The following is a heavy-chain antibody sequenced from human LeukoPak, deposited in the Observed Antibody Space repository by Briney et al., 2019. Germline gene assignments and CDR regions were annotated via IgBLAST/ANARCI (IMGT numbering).Heavy chain of an antibody. J-gene: IGHJ4*02. CDR3: ARVGGYSYGSFDY. V-gene: IGHV4-59*01. Sequence: SETLSLTCTVSGGSISSYYWSWIRQPPGKGLEWIGYIYYSGSTNYNPSLKSRVTISVDTSKDQFSLKLSSVTAADTAVYYCARVGGYSYGSFDYWGQGTLVTVSS. CDR1: GGSISSYY. CDR2: IYYSGST. D-gene: IGHD5-18*01.